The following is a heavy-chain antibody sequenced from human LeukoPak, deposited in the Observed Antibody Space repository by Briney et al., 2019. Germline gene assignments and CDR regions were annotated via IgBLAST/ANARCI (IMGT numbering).Heavy chain of an antibody. J-gene: IGHJ4*02. D-gene: IGHD6-25*01. V-gene: IGHV3-7*04. Sequence: PGGSLRLSCVTSGFTFSSYWMSWVRQTPRKGLEWVANIAQDGSEKNYLGSVKGRFIISRDNAKNSLYLQMNSLRGEDTAVYYCARGKRDYWGQGTLVTVSS. CDR3: ARGKRDY. CDR2: IAQDGSEK. CDR1: GFTFSSYW.